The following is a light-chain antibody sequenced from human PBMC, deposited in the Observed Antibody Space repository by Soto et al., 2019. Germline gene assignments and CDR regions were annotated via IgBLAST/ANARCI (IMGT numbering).Light chain of an antibody. CDR3: QQYTSFPT. CDR2: KAS. Sequence: DIQMTQSPSTLSASVGDRVTITCRASQSISSWLAWYQQKPGKAPKLLIYKASSLESGVPSSFSGSGSGTEFTLTISSLQPDDLATYYCQQYTSFPTFGQGTKVEIK. J-gene: IGKJ1*01. CDR1: QSISSW. V-gene: IGKV1-5*03.